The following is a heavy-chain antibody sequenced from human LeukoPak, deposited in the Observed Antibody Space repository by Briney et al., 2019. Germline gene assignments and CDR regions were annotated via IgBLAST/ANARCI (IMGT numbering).Heavy chain of an antibody. V-gene: IGHV3-21*01. D-gene: IGHD1-26*01. CDR1: GFTFSSYS. CDR3: AREAGIVGATGDY. CDR2: ISSSSSYI. Sequence: GGSLRLSCAASGFTFSSYSMNWVRQAPGKGLEWVSSISSSSSYIYYAVSVKGRFTISRDNAKNSLYLQMNSLRAEDTAVYYCAREAGIVGATGDYWGQGTLVTVSS. J-gene: IGHJ4*02.